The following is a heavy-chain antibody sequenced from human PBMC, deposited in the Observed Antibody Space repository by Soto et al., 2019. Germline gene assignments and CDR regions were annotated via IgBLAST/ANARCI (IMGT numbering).Heavy chain of an antibody. CDR3: ARQYQLQTSPGHYDMDV. Sequence: ASVKVSCKASGYTFTSYYMHWVRQAPGQGLEWMGIINPSGGSTSYAQKFQGRVTMTRDTSTSTVYMELSSLRSEDTAVYYCARQYQLQTSPGHYDMDVWGQGTTVTVS. CDR1: GYTFTSYY. V-gene: IGHV1-46*01. D-gene: IGHD2-2*01. CDR2: INPSGGST. J-gene: IGHJ6*02.